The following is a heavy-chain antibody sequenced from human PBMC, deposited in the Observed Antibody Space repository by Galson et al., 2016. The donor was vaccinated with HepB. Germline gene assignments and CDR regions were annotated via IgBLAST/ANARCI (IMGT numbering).Heavy chain of an antibody. D-gene: IGHD4-17*01. CDR1: GFTFSNFW. V-gene: IGHV3-7*03. J-gene: IGHJ4*02. CDR3: ARDNYGDYLWDY. Sequence: SLRLSCAASGFTFSNFWMTWVRQAPGKGLEWVANIKQDGSAKYYVDSVKGRFTISRDNAKNSLYLQMNSLRAEDTAMYYCARDNYGDYLWDYWGQGTLVTVSS. CDR2: IKQDGSAK.